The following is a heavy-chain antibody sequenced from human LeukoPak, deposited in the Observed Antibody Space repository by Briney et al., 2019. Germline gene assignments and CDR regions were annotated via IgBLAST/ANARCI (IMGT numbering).Heavy chain of an antibody. D-gene: IGHD5-12*01. CDR1: GGSISSNNHS. J-gene: IGHJ4*02. Sequence: PSETLSLTCTVSGGSISSNNHSWGWIRQPPGKGLEWIGYTYYSGSTNYNPSLKSRVTISVDTSKNQFSLKLSSVTAADTAVYYCARDGVYSGYDYYFDYWGQGTLVTVSS. CDR2: TYYSGST. V-gene: IGHV4-61*01. CDR3: ARDGVYSGYDYYFDY.